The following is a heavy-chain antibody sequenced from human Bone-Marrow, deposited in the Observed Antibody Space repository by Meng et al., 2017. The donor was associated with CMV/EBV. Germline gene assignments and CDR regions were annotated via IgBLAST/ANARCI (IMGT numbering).Heavy chain of an antibody. D-gene: IGHD3-16*01. Sequence: QVQLQQCGAGLFKPSETLSLTCAVYGGSFSGYYWSWIRQPPGKGLEWIGEIKHSGDTNYNPSLKSRVTRSLDMSKYLFSLNLKSVTAADTAVYFCARDEEGILGHWGQRTLVTVSS. V-gene: IGHV4-34*01. CDR1: GGSFSGYY. CDR2: IKHSGDT. CDR3: ARDEEGILGH. J-gene: IGHJ4*02.